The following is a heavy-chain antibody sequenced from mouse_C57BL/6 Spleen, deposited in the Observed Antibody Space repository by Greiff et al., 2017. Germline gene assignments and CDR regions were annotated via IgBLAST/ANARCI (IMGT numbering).Heavy chain of an antibody. CDR3: ARGFYYGYDRGYAMDY. D-gene: IGHD2-2*01. V-gene: IGHV3-3*01. CDR1: GFSINSDCY. J-gene: IGHJ4*01. Sequence: EVQRVESGPSLVRPSQTLSLTCTVTGFSINSDCYWIWIRQFPGNKLEYIGYTFYSGITYYNPSLESRTYITRDTSKNQFSLKLSSVTTEDTATYYCARGFYYGYDRGYAMDYWGQGTSVTVSS. CDR2: TFYSGIT.